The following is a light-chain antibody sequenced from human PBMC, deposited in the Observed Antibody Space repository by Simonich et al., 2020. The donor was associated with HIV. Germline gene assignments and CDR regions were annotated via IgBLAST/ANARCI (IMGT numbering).Light chain of an antibody. CDR2: WAS. Sequence: DIVMTQSLDSLAVSLGERATINCKSSQSVLYSSNNKNYLAWYQQKPGQPPKLLIDWASIRESGGPDRISGSGCGTDFTLTISSLQAEDVAVYYCQQYYSSPWTFGQGTKVEIK. CDR3: QQYYSSPWT. CDR1: QSVLYSSNNKNY. J-gene: IGKJ1*01. V-gene: IGKV4-1*01.